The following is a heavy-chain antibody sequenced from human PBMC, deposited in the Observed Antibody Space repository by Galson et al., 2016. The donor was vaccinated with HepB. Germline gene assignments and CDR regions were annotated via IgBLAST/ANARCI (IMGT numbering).Heavy chain of an antibody. J-gene: IGHJ4*02. D-gene: IGHD6-6*01. Sequence: PALVTPTQTLTVTCSFSGFSLSGSEVGVGWIRQPPGKALEWLALIYWDDEKRYSPSLKTRLAITKDTSRNQVVLTLNNVDPVDTATYYCAHKSFKSSRFGYWGQGLLVTVSS. CDR3: AHKSFKSSRFGY. V-gene: IGHV2-5*02. CDR1: GFSLSGSEVG. CDR2: IYWDDEK.